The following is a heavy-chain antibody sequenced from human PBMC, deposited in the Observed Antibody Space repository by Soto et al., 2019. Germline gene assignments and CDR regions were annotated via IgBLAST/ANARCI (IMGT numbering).Heavy chain of an antibody. D-gene: IGHD2-15*01. CDR2: IYYSGST. V-gene: IGHV4-30-4*01. CDR1: GGSISSGDYY. Sequence: SETLSLTCTVSGGSISSGDYYWSWIRQPPGKGLEWIGYIYYSGSTYYNPSLKSRVTISVDTSKNQFSLKLSSVTAADTAVYYCARGYRYCSGGSCYSGDWFDPWGQGTLVTVSS. CDR3: ARGYRYCSGGSCYSGDWFDP. J-gene: IGHJ5*02.